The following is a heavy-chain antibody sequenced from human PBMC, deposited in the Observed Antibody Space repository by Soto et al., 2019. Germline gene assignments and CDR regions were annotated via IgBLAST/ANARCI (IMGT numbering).Heavy chain of an antibody. CDR2: IYYSGST. CDR1: GGSISDFY. CDR3: ARVGGLAARTFDY. D-gene: IGHD6-6*01. J-gene: IGHJ4*02. Sequence: AETLSLTCTVSGGSISDFYWSWIRQPPGKGLEWIGYIYYSGSTNYNPSLKSRVTISVDTSKNQFSLNLRSMSPADTAVYYCARVGGLAARTFDYWGPGTLVTVSS. V-gene: IGHV4-59*01.